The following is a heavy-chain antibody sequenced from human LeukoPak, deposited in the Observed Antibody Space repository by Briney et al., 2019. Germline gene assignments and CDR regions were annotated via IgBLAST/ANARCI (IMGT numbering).Heavy chain of an antibody. D-gene: IGHD2-15*01. CDR3: ARVVVAANWFDP. V-gene: IGHV4-59*08. CDR1: GGSISSYY. CDR2: IYYSGST. J-gene: IGHJ5*02. Sequence: SETLSLTFTVSGGSISSYYWSWIRQPPGKGLEWIGYIYYSGSTNYNPSLKSRVTISVDTSKNQFSLKLSSVTAADTAVYYCARVVVAANWFDPWGQGTLVTVSS.